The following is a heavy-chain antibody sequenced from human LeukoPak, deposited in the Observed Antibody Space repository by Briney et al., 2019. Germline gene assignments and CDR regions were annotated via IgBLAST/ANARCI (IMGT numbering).Heavy chain of an antibody. CDR2: IIHTGST. D-gene: IGHD3-16*01. CDR3: ARIWGGY. Sequence: SSETLSLTCAVYGGSFSGFYWTWIRQPPGKGLEWVGEIIHTGSTNYNPSLKSRVTISVDTSKNQFSLNLTSVTAADTAVYYCARIWGGYWGQGTLVTVSS. V-gene: IGHV4-34*12. CDR1: GGSFSGFY. J-gene: IGHJ4*02.